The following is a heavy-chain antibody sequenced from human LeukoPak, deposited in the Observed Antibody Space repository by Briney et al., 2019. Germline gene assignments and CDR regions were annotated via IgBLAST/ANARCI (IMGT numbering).Heavy chain of an antibody. CDR1: GYTFTGYY. CDR3: ARGAPWSKHGDY. D-gene: IGHD1/OR15-1a*01. CDR2: INPNSGGT. V-gene: IGHV1-2*02. J-gene: IGHJ4*02. Sequence: GATVKISCKASGYTFTGYYMHWVRQAPGQGLEWMGWINPNSGGTNYAQKFQGRVTMTRDTSISTAYMELSRLRSDDTAVYYCARGAPWSKHGDYWGQGTLVTVSS.